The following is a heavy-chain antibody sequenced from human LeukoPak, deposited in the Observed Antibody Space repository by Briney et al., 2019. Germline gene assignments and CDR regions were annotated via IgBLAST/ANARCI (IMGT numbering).Heavy chain of an antibody. CDR1: GFTFSSYS. V-gene: IGHV3-21*04. Sequence: PGGSLRLSCAASGFTFSSYSMNWVRQAPGKGLEWVSSISSSGSTIYYADSVKGRFTISRDNAKNSLYLQMNSLRAEDTAVYYCARAHRWMSKDYWGQGTLVTVSS. CDR2: ISSSGSTI. CDR3: ARAHRWMSKDY. J-gene: IGHJ4*02. D-gene: IGHD2-2*03.